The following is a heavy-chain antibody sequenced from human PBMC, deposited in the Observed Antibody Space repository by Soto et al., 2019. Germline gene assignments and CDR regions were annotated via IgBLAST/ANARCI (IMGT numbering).Heavy chain of an antibody. V-gene: IGHV3-7*01. D-gene: IGHD6-13*01. CDR2: IKQDGSEK. CDR3: ARDRGDSSSWYGAFDI. CDR1: GFTFSSYW. Sequence: GGSLRLSCAASGFTFSSYWMSWVRQAPGKGLEWVANIKQDGSEKYYVDSVKGRFTISRDNAKNSLYLQMNSLRAEDTAVYYCARDRGDSSSWYGAFDIWGQGTMVTVSS. J-gene: IGHJ3*02.